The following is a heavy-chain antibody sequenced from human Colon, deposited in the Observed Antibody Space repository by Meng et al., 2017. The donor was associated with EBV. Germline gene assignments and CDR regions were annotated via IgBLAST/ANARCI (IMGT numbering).Heavy chain of an antibody. V-gene: IGHV4-4*03. CDR1: SVSVCEING. J-gene: IGHJ5*01. CDR2: IYDDGTT. CDR3: ARAPRRERYGDYVNIWFDS. D-gene: IGHD4-17*01. Sequence: HLKEPAPGLWRSPSTLPPTCGAFSVSVCEINGWGGGRQYPGKGLKGIEEIYDDGTTNYNPALKSRVTILVDKFNNQFSLKLNSVTAADTAVYYCARAPRRERYGDYVNIWFDSWGQGTLVTVSS.